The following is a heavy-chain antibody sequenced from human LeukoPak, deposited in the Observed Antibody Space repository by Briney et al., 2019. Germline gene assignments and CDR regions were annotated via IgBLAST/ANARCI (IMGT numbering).Heavy chain of an antibody. V-gene: IGHV3-23*01. Sequence: GGSLRLSCATSGFTFSSFTMNWVRQAPGKGLEWVSTISDGSRGTHYAGSVKGRFTISRDDSQNIVYLQMDSLRAEDTALYYCTTRLRNHFDYWGQGTQVTVSS. CDR3: TTRLRNHFDY. CDR1: GFTFSSFT. J-gene: IGHJ4*02. D-gene: IGHD5-12*01. CDR2: ISDGSRGT.